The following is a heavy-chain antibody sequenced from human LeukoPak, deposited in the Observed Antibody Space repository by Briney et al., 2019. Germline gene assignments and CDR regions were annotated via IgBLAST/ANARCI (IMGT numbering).Heavy chain of an antibody. V-gene: IGHV3-53*01. J-gene: IGHJ4*02. CDR1: GFTVSSNY. Sequence: PGGSLRLSCAASGFTVSSNYMSWARQAPGKGLEWGSVIYSGGSTYYADSVKGRFTISRDNSKNTLYLQMNSLRAEDTAVYYCARSQGYQLPFDYWGQGTLVTVSS. D-gene: IGHD2-2*01. CDR2: IYSGGST. CDR3: ARSQGYQLPFDY.